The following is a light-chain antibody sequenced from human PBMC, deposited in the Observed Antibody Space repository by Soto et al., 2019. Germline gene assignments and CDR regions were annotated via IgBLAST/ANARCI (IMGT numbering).Light chain of an antibody. CDR1: SSNIGSKA. CDR2: SSS. J-gene: IGLJ2*01. Sequence: QSVLTQPPSASGTPGQRVTISCSGSSSNIGSKAVNWYQHLPGTAPKLLIYSSSQRPSGVPDRFSGSKSGTSASLAISGLQSEDEADYYCAAWDDGLKGVVFGGGTKLTVL. CDR3: AAWDDGLKGVV. V-gene: IGLV1-44*01.